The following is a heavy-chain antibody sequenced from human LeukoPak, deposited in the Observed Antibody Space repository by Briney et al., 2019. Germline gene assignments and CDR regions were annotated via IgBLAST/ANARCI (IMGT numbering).Heavy chain of an antibody. J-gene: IGHJ4*02. CDR2: IGIDSGNT. Sequence: GGSLRLSCAASGFTFSSYAMSWVRQAPGKGLEWISYIGIDSGNTNYADSVKGRFTISGDKAKNSPYLQMNSLRVEDTAVYYCARDYKYAFDNWGQGTLVTVSS. CDR1: GFTFSSYA. D-gene: IGHD5-24*01. V-gene: IGHV3-48*01. CDR3: ARDYKYAFDN.